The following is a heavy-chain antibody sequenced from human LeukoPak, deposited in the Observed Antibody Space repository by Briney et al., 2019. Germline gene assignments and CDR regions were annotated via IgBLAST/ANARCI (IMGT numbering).Heavy chain of an antibody. D-gene: IGHD5-18*01. CDR3: AKSPGYSYGFDYYYGMDV. V-gene: IGHV3-23*01. CDR1: GFTFSSYA. J-gene: IGHJ6*02. CDR2: ISGSGGST. Sequence: GGSLRLSCAASGFTFSSYAMSWVRQAPGKGLEWVSAISGSGGSTRYADSVKGRFNISRDNSKNTLYLQMNSLRAEDTAVYYCAKSPGYSYGFDYYYGMDVWGQGTTVTVSS.